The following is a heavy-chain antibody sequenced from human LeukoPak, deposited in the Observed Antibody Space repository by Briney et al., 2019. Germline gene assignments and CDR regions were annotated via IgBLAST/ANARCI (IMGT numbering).Heavy chain of an antibody. D-gene: IGHD1-14*01. J-gene: IGHJ4*02. V-gene: IGHV3-21*01. CDR3: ARGSTTEIGWNY. CDR2: ISSRSDYI. Sequence: GGSLRLSCAASGFTFSSDSMSWVRQAPGRGLEWVSSISSRSDYIYYADSVKGRFTISRDNAKNSLFLQMDSLRAEDTAVYYCARGSTTEIGWNYWGQGTLVTVSS. CDR1: GFTFSSDS.